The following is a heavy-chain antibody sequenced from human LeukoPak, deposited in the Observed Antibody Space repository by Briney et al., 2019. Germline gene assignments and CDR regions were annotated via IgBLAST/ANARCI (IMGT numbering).Heavy chain of an antibody. CDR1: GFTFSTYS. D-gene: IGHD6-13*01. V-gene: IGHV3-21*01. CDR3: ARDRSSCGCHPPKH. J-gene: IGHJ1*01. Sequence: GGSLRLSCAASGFTFSTYSMNWVRQAPGKGLEWVASISSSSSYIYYADSLKGRFTISRDNAKNSLYLQMNSLRAEDTAVYYCARDRSSCGCHPPKHWGQGTLVTVSS. CDR2: ISSSSSYI.